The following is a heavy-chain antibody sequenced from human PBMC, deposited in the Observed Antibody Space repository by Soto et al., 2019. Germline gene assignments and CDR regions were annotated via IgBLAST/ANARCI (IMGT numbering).Heavy chain of an antibody. Sequence: EVLLLESGGGLVQPGGSLRLSCAASGFTFSNYAMSWVRQAPGKGLEWVSIISGGGGTTYYADSVKGRFTISRDNSKNTVHLQINSLRDEDTAVYYCAKQAGYSSDPFDYWGQGTLVAVSS. CDR2: ISGGGGTT. CDR1: GFTFSNYA. D-gene: IGHD6-19*01. CDR3: AKQAGYSSDPFDY. V-gene: IGHV3-23*01. J-gene: IGHJ4*02.